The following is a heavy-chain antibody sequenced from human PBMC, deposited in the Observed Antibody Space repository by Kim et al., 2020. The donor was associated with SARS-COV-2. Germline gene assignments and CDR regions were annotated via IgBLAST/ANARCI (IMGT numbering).Heavy chain of an antibody. Sequence: NYAQKLQGRVTMTTDTSTSTAYMGLRSLRSDDTAVYYCARDLTLYYYMDVWGKGTTVTVSS. V-gene: IGHV1-18*01. J-gene: IGHJ6*03. CDR3: ARDLTLYYYMDV.